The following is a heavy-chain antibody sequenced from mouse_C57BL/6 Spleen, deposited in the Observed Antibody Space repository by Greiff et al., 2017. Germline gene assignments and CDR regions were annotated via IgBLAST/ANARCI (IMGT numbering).Heavy chain of an antibody. Sequence: QVQLQQPGAELVKPGASVKVSCKASGYTFTSYWMHWVKQRPGQGLEWIGKIHPSDSDTNYNQKFKGKATLTVDKSSSTAYMQLSSLTSEDSAVYYCAMFGGGSNYWYFDDWGTGTTVTVSS. CDR2: IHPSDSDT. V-gene: IGHV1-74*01. CDR3: AMFGGGSNYWYFDD. D-gene: IGHD1-1*02. J-gene: IGHJ1*03. CDR1: GYTFTSYW.